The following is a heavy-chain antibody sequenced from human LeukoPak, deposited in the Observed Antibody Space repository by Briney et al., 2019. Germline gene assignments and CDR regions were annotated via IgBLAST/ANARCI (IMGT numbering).Heavy chain of an antibody. CDR1: GFTFSSYW. J-gene: IGHJ5*02. V-gene: IGHV3-74*01. CDR3: ARVTQKVTTLSWVARSGNNWFDP. Sequence: PGGSLRLSCAASGFTFSSYWMHWVRHAPGKGLVWVSRINGDGSSTTYADSVKGRFTISRDNAKNTLYLQMNSLRAEDTAVYYCARVTQKVTTLSWVARSGNNWFDPWGQGTLVTVSS. D-gene: IGHD4-17*01. CDR2: INGDGSST.